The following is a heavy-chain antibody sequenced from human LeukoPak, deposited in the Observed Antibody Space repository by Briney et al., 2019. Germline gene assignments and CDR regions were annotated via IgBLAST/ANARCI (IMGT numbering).Heavy chain of an antibody. CDR2: IRSSSITI. CDR3: ARASDRKGYNYYMDV. J-gene: IGHJ6*03. CDR1: GLPFRSYS. V-gene: IGHV3-48*01. Sequence: GGPLRLLCAASGLPFRSYSVLGVRHAPGKGGVGGSYIRSSSITIYYAGSVKGRFTISRANAKNSLYLQMNSLRAEDTAVYYCARASDRKGYNYYMDVWGKGTTVTVSS.